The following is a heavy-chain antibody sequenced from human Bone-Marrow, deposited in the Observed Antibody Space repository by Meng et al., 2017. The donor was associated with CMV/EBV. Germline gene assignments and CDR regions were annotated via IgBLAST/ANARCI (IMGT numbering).Heavy chain of an antibody. Sequence: GESLKISCAASGFTFSNAWMSWVRQAPGKGLEWVGRIKSKTDGGTTDYAAPVKGRFTTSRDDSKNTLYLQMNSLKTEDTAVYYCTTDADDFYYYYGMDVWGQGTTVTGSS. D-gene: IGHD1-1*01. CDR3: TTDADDFYYYYGMDV. CDR1: GFTFSNAW. J-gene: IGHJ6*02. CDR2: IKSKTDGGTT. V-gene: IGHV3-15*01.